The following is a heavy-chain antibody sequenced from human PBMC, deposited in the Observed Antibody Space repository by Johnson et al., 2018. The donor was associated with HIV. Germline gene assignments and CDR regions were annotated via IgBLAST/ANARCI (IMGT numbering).Heavy chain of an antibody. CDR3: ARSLRRLQRVFDAFDI. CDR2: ISSSGSTI. CDR1: GFTFSDYY. D-gene: IGHD4-11*01. V-gene: IGHV3-11*04. J-gene: IGHJ3*02. Sequence: MQLVESGGGVVQPGRSLRLSCAASGFTFSDYYMSWIRQAPGKGLEWVSYISSSGSTIYYADSVKGRFTISRDNAKNSLYLQMNSLRAEDTAVYYCARSLRRLQRVFDAFDIWGQGTMVTVSS.